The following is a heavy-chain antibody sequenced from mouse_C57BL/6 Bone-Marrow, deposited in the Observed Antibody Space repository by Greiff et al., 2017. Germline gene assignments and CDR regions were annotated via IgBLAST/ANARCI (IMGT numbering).Heavy chain of an antibody. CDR1: GFNIKNTY. CDR3: ASPITTVVATPFAY. CDR2: IDPANGNT. V-gene: IGHV14-3*01. D-gene: IGHD1-1*01. Sequence: EVQLQESVAELVRPGASVKLSCTASGFNIKNTYMHWVKQRPEQGLEWIGRIDPANGNTKYAPKFQGKATITADTSSNTAYLQLSSLTSEDTAIYYGASPITTVVATPFAYWGQGTLVTVSA. J-gene: IGHJ3*01.